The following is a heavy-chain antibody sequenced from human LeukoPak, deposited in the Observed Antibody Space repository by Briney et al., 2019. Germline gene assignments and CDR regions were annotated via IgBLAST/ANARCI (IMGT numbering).Heavy chain of an antibody. CDR3: ARLYYYGSGSRFYWFDP. V-gene: IGHV4-38-2*01. CDR2: IYYSGST. Sequence: PSETLSLTCAVSGYSISSGYYWGWIRQPPGKGLEWIGSIYYSGSTYYNPSPKSRVTISVDTSKNQFSLKLSSVTAADTAVYYCARLYYYGSGSRFYWFDPWGQGTLVTVSS. CDR1: GYSISSGYY. D-gene: IGHD3-10*01. J-gene: IGHJ5*02.